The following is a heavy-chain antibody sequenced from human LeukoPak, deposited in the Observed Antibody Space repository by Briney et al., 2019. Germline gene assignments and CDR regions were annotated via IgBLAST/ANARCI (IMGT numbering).Heavy chain of an antibody. J-gene: IGHJ4*02. CDR3: ARDGNYYLFDY. CDR2: ISSSGTT. D-gene: IGHD1-26*01. Sequence: PSETLSLTCTVSGGSINTGTFHWGWVRQPPEKGLEWIASISSSGTTYYNPSLKSRVTLSVDKSKNQFSLKLTSMTAADTAVYYCARDGNYYLFDYWGQGTLVTVSS. CDR1: GGSINTGTFH. V-gene: IGHV4-39*07.